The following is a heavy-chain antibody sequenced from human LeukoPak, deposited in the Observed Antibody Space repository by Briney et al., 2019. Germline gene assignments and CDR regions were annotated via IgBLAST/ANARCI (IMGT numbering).Heavy chain of an antibody. V-gene: IGHV3-53*01. CDR1: GFTVSDNY. Sequence: PGWSLRLSCAASGFTVSDNYTTWVRQAPGKGLEWVSSIYNTGATHYAESVKGRFTISRDNSKNTLFLQMNSLRAEDMAVYYCARIEWERLGRAFDIWGQGTMVTVSS. CDR2: IYNTGAT. CDR3: ARIEWERLGRAFDI. D-gene: IGHD1-26*01. J-gene: IGHJ3*02.